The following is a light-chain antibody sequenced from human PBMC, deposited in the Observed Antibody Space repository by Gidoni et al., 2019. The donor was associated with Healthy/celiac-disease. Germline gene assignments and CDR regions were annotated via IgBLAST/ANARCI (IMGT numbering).Light chain of an antibody. CDR1: SSNIGSNY. CDR3: AAWDDSLSGVV. J-gene: IGLJ2*01. Sequence: QSVLTQPPSASGTPGQRVTIPCSESSSNIGSNYVYWYQQLPGTAPKLLIYRNNQRPSGVPDRFSGSKSGTSASLAISGLRSEDEADYYCAAWDDSLSGVVFGGGTKLTVL. CDR2: RNN. V-gene: IGLV1-47*01.